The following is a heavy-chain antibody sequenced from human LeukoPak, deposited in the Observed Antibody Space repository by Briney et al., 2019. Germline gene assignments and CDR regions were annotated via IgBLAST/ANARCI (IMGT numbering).Heavy chain of an antibody. CDR3: ANYYDDDGMDV. CDR1: GFTFSTYG. V-gene: IGHV3-30*18. CDR2: ISYDGSGK. J-gene: IGHJ6*02. Sequence: GGSLRLSCAASGFTFSTYGMHWVRQAPGKGLEWVALISYDGSGKYYTDSVKGRFTISRDNSKNTLYLQMNSLRPEDTALYYCANYYDDDGMDVWGQGTAVTVSS.